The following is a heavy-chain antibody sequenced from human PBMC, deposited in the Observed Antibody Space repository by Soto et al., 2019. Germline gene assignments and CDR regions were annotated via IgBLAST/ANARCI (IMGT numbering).Heavy chain of an antibody. Sequence: LRLSFEASGXTFSNAWMSWVRQAPGKGLEWVGRIKSKTDGGARDYAAPVKGRFTISRDDSKNMLYLQMNSLKSEDTAVYYCTTPGNMVRGVVNYYYYYGMDVWGQGTTVTVSS. CDR3: TTPGNMVRGVVNYYYYYGMDV. J-gene: IGHJ6*02. CDR1: GXTFSNAW. V-gene: IGHV3-15*01. CDR2: IKSKTDGGAR. D-gene: IGHD3-10*01.